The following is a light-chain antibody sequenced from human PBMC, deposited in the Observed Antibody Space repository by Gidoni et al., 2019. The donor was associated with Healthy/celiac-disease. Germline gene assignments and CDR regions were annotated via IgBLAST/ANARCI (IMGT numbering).Light chain of an antibody. CDR2: AAS. J-gene: IGKJ5*01. V-gene: IGKV1-39*01. CDR3: QQRYSTPLT. Sequence: DLHMTQSPSSLSASVGDRVTITCRASQSISSYLNWYQQKPGNAPKLLIYAASSLQSGVPARVSGSGSGTDVTLNISSLQPEDFATYYCQQRYSTPLTFGQGTRLEIK. CDR1: QSISSY.